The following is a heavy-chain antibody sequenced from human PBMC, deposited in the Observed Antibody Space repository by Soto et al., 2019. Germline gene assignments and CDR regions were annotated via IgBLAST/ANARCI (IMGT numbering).Heavy chain of an antibody. J-gene: IGHJ4*02. CDR2: INASNGNT. D-gene: IGHD6-19*01. V-gene: IGHV1-3*05. CDR3: ARAVAVPADFDY. CDR1: GDTFTGYA. Sequence: QVQLVQSGAEEEKPGASVKVCCKASGDTFTGYAFHWVRQAPGQRLERMGGINASNGNTKYSQKFQGRVTITRDTSASTAYMELSSLRSEDTAVYYCARAVAVPADFDYWGPGTLVTVSS.